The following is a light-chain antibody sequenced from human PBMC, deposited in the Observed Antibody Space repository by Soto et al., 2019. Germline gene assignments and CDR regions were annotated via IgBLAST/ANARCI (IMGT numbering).Light chain of an antibody. CDR1: SGHSSYA. CDR2: LNSDGSH. V-gene: IGLV4-69*01. CDR3: QTWGTGPWV. Sequence: QPVVTQSPSASASLGASVKLTCTLSSGHSSYAIAWHQQQPEKGPRYLMKLNSDGSHSKGDGIPDRFSGSSSGAERYLTISSLQSEDEADYYCQTWGTGPWVFGGGTKLTVL. J-gene: IGLJ3*02.